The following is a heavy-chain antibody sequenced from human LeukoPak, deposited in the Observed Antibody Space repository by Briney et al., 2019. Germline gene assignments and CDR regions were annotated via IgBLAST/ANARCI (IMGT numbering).Heavy chain of an antibody. D-gene: IGHD3-10*01. CDR3: AKESARLRGVIMRNWFDP. CDR2: ISGSGGST. CDR1: GFTFSSYA. Sequence: GGSLRLSCAASGFTFSSYAMSWVRQAPGKGLEWVSAISGSGGSTYYADSVKGRFTISRDNSKNTLYLQMNSLRAEDTAVYYCAKESARLRGVIMRNWFDPWGQGTLVTVSS. V-gene: IGHV3-23*01. J-gene: IGHJ5*02.